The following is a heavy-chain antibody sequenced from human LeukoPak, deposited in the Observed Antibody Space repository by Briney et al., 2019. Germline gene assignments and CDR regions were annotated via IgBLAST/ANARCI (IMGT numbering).Heavy chain of an antibody. CDR1: GFIFSNSW. Sequence: GGSLRLSCVASGFIFSNSWMSWVRQAPGKGLEWVANIKHDGGEKYYVDSVKGRFTISGDNAKNSLDLQMNNLRVEDTAVYYCATSQTTSGRYGNAFDIWGQGTTVTV. CDR3: ATSQTTSGRYGNAFDI. D-gene: IGHD6-19*01. J-gene: IGHJ3*02. V-gene: IGHV3-7*01. CDR2: IKHDGGEK.